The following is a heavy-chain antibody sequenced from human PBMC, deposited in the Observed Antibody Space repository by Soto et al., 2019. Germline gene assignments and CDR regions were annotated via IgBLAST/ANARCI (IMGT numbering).Heavy chain of an antibody. CDR2: ISYDGSNK. CDR1: GFTFSSYA. CDR3: ARDKSVAVAGPNDY. Sequence: QVQLVESGGGVVQPGRSLRLSCAASGFTFSSYAMHWVRQAPGKGLEWVAVISYDGSNKYYADSMKGRFTISRDNSKNTLYLQMNSLRAEDTAVYYCARDKSVAVAGPNDYWGQGTLVTVSS. D-gene: IGHD6-19*01. V-gene: IGHV3-30-3*01. J-gene: IGHJ4*02.